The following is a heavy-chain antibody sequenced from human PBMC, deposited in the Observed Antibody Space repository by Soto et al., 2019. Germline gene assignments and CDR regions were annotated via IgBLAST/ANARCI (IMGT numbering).Heavy chain of an antibody. V-gene: IGHV1-8*01. Sequence: ASVKVSCKASGYTFTSYDINWVRQATGQGLEWMGWMNPNSGNTGYAQKFQGRVTMTRNTSISTAYMELSSLRSEDTAVYYCARAEDHSYYMDVWGKGTTVTVSS. J-gene: IGHJ6*03. CDR1: GYTFTSYD. CDR3: ARAEDHSYYMDV. CDR2: MNPNSGNT.